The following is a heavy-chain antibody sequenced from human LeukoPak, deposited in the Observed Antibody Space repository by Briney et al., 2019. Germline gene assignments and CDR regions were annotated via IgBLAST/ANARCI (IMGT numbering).Heavy chain of an antibody. V-gene: IGHV3-74*01. D-gene: IGHD1/OR15-1a*01. J-gene: IGHJ4*02. CDR2: VDSDGSGT. CDR1: GLTISGYW. CDR3: STVEHF. Sequence: GGPLRLSCSASGLTISGYWMHWVRQVPGKGLVWVSRVDSDGSGTSYADSVKGRFTISRDDVRNMLYLQMNSLRVEDTGLYYCSTVEHFWGQGTLVTVSS.